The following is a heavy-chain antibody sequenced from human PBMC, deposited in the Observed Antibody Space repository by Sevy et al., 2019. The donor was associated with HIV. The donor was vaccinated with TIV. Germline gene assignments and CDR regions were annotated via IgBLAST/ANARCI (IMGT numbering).Heavy chain of an antibody. CDR3: VKGGLTIFGVVIPGDAFDI. CDR2: ISSNGGST. Sequence: GGSLRLSCSASGFTFSSYAMHWVRQAPGKGLEYVSAISSNGGSTYYADSVKGRFTISRDNSKNTLYLQMSSLRAEDTAVYCCVKGGLTIFGVVIPGDAFDIWGQGTMVTVSS. V-gene: IGHV3-64D*06. J-gene: IGHJ3*02. D-gene: IGHD3-3*01. CDR1: GFTFSSYA.